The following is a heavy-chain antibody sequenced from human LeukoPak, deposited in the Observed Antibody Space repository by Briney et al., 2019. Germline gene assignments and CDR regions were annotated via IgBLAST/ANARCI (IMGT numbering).Heavy chain of an antibody. Sequence: GGSLRLSCAASGFTFSSYSMNWVRQAPGKVLEWVSSISSSSSYIYYADSVKGRFTISRDNAKNSLYLQMNSLRAEDTAVYYCAKDEEYSTSWSRGYFDYWGQGTLVTVSS. CDR1: GFTFSSYS. V-gene: IGHV3-21*04. CDR3: AKDEEYSTSWSRGYFDY. J-gene: IGHJ4*02. CDR2: ISSSSSYI. D-gene: IGHD6-13*01.